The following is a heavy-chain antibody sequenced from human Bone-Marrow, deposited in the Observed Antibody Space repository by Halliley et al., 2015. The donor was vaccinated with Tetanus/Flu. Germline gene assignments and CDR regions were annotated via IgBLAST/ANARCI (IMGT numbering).Heavy chain of an antibody. CDR3: ARTFYLETGEYGMDV. J-gene: IGHJ6*02. CDR2: INYSGDT. Sequence: GYINYSGDTYYKPSLESRVTISGDTSKNHVSLRLVSVTAADTAVYFCARTFYLETGEYGMDVWGQGTTVTVSS. D-gene: IGHD1-1*01. V-gene: IGHV4-30-4*01.